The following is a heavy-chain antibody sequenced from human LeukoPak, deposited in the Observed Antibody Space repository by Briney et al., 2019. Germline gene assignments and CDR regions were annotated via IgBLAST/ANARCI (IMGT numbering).Heavy chain of an antibody. J-gene: IGHJ5*02. CDR2: INPNSGGT. D-gene: IGHD2-2*01. Sequence: ASVKVSCKASRYTFTDYYMHWVRQAPGQGLEWMGWINPNSGGTNYAQKFHGRVTMTRDTSISTAYMELSRLRSDDTAVYYCARGGWSLGYCSSSSCLDWFDPWGQGTLVTVSS. CDR1: RYTFTDYY. CDR3: ARGGWSLGYCSSSSCLDWFDP. V-gene: IGHV1-2*02.